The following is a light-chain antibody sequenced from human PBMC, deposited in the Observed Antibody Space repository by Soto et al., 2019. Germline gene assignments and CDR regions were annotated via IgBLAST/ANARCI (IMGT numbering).Light chain of an antibody. CDR2: LVS. Sequence: DIVMTQSPLSLPVTPGEPASISCRTSQSLLHSDGYKYLQWYLQKPGQSPQHLISLVSNLASGVPERFSGRGSGTDVKLKISRVEAEDVGVYYCMRALQSPLTFGGGTKVEMK. V-gene: IGKV2-28*01. CDR1: QSLLHSDGYKY. J-gene: IGKJ4*01. CDR3: MRALQSPLT.